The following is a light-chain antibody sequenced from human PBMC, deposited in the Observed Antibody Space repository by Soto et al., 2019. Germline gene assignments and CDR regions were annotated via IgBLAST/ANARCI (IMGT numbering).Light chain of an antibody. V-gene: IGKV3-20*01. Sequence: VVPRWIGTDRLTAVERNSLYCRASQSVSSSYLAWYQQKPGQAPRLLIYGTSNRATGIPDRFSGRGSGPDFSLTISSRMPGDLAVYYCQQYGSSLRACGEGTKVDIK. CDR1: QSVSSSY. CDR2: GTS. CDR3: QQYGSSLRA. J-gene: IGKJ4*02.